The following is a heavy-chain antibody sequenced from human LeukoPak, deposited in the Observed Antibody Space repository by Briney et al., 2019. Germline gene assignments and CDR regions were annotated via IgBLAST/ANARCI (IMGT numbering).Heavy chain of an antibody. V-gene: IGHV3-7*01. CDR2: IKQGGSDK. CDR1: GFTFSSYW. D-gene: IGHD5-18*01. CDR3: AKSHSYGFDY. J-gene: IGHJ4*02. Sequence: PGGSLRLSCAASGFTFSSYWMSWVRQAPGKGLEWVANIKQGGSDKYYVDSVKGRFTISRDNAKNSLYLQMNSLRAEDTAVYYCAKSHSYGFDYWGQGTLVTVSS.